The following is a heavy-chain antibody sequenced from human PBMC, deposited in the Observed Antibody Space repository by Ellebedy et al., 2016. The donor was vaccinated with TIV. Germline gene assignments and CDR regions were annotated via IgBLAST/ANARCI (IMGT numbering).Heavy chain of an antibody. CDR1: GGTFSSYA. CDR2: IIPIFGTA. Sequence: SVKVSCXASGGTFSSYAISWVRQAPGQGLEWMGGIIPIFGTANYAQKFQGRVTITADKSTSTAYMELSSLRSDDTAVYYCARDMAPGTPGRGDYWGQGTLVTVSS. V-gene: IGHV1-69*06. J-gene: IGHJ4*02. D-gene: IGHD1-1*01. CDR3: ARDMAPGTPGRGDY.